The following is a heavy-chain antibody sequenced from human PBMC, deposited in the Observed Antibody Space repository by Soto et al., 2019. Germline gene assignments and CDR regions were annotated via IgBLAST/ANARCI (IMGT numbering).Heavy chain of an antibody. Sequence: SETLSLTCTASGGSFSSYYWSWIRQPPGKGLEWIGYIYYSGSTNYNPSLKSRVTISVDTSKNQFSLKLSSVTAADTAVYYCARVDDYGVGGYYYYYYMDVWGKGTTVTAP. CDR1: GGSFSSYY. V-gene: IGHV4-59*01. CDR3: ARVDDYGVGGYYYYYYMDV. CDR2: IYYSGST. J-gene: IGHJ6*03. D-gene: IGHD4-17*01.